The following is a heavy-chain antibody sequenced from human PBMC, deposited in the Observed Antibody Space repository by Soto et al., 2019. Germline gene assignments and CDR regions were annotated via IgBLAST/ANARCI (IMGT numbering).Heavy chain of an antibody. CDR2: ISGSGGST. Sequence: PGGSLRLSCAASGFTFSSYAMSWVRQAPGKGLEWVSAISGSGGSTYYADSVKGRFTISRDNSKNTLYLQMNSLRAEDTAVYYYAKDPRPTLRYYDIFPGTFDYWGQGTLVTVSS. V-gene: IGHV3-23*01. J-gene: IGHJ4*02. CDR3: AKDPRPTLRYYDIFPGTFDY. CDR1: GFTFSSYA. D-gene: IGHD3-9*01.